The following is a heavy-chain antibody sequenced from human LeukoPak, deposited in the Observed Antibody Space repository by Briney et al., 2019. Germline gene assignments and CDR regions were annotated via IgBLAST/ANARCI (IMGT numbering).Heavy chain of an antibody. Sequence: SETLSLTCTVSGGSISSYYWSWIRQPPGKGLEWIGYIYYSGSTNYNPSLKSRVTISVDTSKNQFSQKLSSVTAADTAVYYCARFAFAYFDYWGQGTLVTVSS. CDR1: GGSISSYY. J-gene: IGHJ4*02. CDR3: ARFAFAYFDY. CDR2: IYYSGST. V-gene: IGHV4-59*01.